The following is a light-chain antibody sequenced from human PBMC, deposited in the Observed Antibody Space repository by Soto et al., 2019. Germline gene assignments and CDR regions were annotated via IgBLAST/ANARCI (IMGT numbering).Light chain of an antibody. CDR3: CSYSGTHI. Sequence: QSVLTQPPSVSAAPGQKVTISCSGSSSNIGNFYVSWYQHLPGTAPKLMIYNVTTRPSGVPDRFSGSKSGNTASLTISGPQTDDEPDYYCCSYSGTHIFGTGTKVTV. J-gene: IGLJ1*01. V-gene: IGLV1-51*01. CDR2: NVT. CDR1: SSNIGNFY.